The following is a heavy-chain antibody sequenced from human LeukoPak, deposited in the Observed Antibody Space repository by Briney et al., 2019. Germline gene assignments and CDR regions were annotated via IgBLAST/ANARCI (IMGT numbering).Heavy chain of an antibody. CDR3: ALLVVASDFDY. CDR2: ISSGGTTM. D-gene: IGHD5-12*01. CDR1: GFMFRSFE. J-gene: IGHJ4*02. V-gene: IGHV3-48*03. Sequence: GGSLRLSCAASGFMFRSFEMYWVRQAPGKGLEWVAYISSGGTTMYYADSVKGRFTISRDDAKNSLFLQMNSLRAEDTAVYYCALLVVASDFDYWGQGTLVTVSS.